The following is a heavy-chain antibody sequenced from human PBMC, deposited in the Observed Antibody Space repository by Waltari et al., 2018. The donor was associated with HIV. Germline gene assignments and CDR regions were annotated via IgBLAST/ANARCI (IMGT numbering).Heavy chain of an antibody. CDR1: GFTFSDYY. CDR2: ISSSGSTI. CDR3: VRWRFGDSINY. J-gene: IGHJ4*02. V-gene: IGHV3-11*01. D-gene: IGHD3-10*01. Sequence: QVQLVESGGGLVKPGGSLRLSCTASGFTFSDYYMGWIRQGPGKGLEWVSYISSSGSTIRYGDSVKGRFTISRDIAKNSLNLQMSSLRADDTAVYYCVRWRFGDSINYWGQGTLVTVSS.